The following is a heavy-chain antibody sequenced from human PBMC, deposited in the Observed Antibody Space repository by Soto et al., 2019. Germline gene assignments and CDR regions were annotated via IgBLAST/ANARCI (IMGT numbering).Heavy chain of an antibody. CDR2: ISESGGST. Sequence: GGSLRLSCAASGFTFSSYAMSWVRQGPGKGLEWVSAISESGGSTYYADSVKGRFTISRDNSKNTLYLQMNSLRVEDTAVYYCAKPSTRYCGGDCSWDYWGQGTLVTVSS. D-gene: IGHD2-21*02. J-gene: IGHJ4*02. V-gene: IGHV3-23*01. CDR1: GFTFSSYA. CDR3: AKPSTRYCGGDCSWDY.